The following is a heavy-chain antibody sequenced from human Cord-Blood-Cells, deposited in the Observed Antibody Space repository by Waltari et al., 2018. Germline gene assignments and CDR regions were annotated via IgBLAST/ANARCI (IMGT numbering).Heavy chain of an antibody. CDR2: INSDGSST. D-gene: IGHD2-2*01. J-gene: IGHJ4*02. CDR1: GFTFSSYW. CDR3: ARVYCSSTSCYYFDY. Sequence: EVQLVESGGGLVQPGGSLRLSCAASGFTFSSYWMHWVRHAPGKGLVWVSRINSDGSSTSYADSVKGRFTISRDNAKNTLYLQMNSLRAEDTAVYYCARVYCSSTSCYYFDYWGQGTLVTVSS. V-gene: IGHV3-74*01.